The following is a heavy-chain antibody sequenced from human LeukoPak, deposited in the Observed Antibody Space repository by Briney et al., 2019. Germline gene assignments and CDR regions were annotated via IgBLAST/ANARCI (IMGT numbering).Heavy chain of an antibody. D-gene: IGHD3-10*01. V-gene: IGHV3-23*01. CDR1: GFALSTHG. CDR3: ARAPPWFGDKHYGLDV. J-gene: IGHJ6*02. Sequence: GGSLRLSCAGEGFALSTHGMSWVRQAPGKGLEWVSSISSRDTTTNYADSVKGRFTISRDGSKNTLYLHLNSLRAEDTAVYYCARAPPWFGDKHYGLDVWGQGTTVTVSS. CDR2: ISSRDTTT.